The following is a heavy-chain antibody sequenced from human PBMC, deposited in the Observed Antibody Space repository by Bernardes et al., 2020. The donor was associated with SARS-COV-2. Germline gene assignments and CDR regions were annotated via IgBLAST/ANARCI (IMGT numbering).Heavy chain of an antibody. CDR3: ARITIFGVVARYYFDY. CDR1: GGSISSSNW. Sequence: SETLSLTCAVSGGSISSSNWWSWVRQPPGKGLEWIGEIYHSGSTNYNPSLKSRVTISVDTSKNQFSLKLSSVTAADTAVYYCARITIFGVVARYYFDYWGQGTLVTVSS. V-gene: IGHV4-4*02. D-gene: IGHD3-3*01. CDR2: IYHSGST. J-gene: IGHJ4*02.